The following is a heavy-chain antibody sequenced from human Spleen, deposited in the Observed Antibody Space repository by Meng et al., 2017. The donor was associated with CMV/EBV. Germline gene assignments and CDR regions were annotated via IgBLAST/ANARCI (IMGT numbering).Heavy chain of an antibody. CDR3: AREGYYSDSSGYYSNAFDI. CDR1: GFTVSSNY. D-gene: IGHD3-22*01. CDR2: ISSSGSTI. Sequence: GGSLRLSCAASGFTVSSNYMSWVRQAPGKGLEWVSYISSSGSTIYYADSVKGRFTISRDNAKNSLYLQMNSLRAEDTAVYYCAREGYYSDSSGYYSNAFDIWGQGTMVTVSS. V-gene: IGHV3-11*01. J-gene: IGHJ3*02.